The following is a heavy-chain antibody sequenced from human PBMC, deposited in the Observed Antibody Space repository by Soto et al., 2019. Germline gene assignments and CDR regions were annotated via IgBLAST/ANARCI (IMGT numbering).Heavy chain of an antibody. Sequence: PSGRLEIACTASSYSVCSTDYSWALIRQPPGKGLEWIGGMFYSGLTYYNPSLKSRVTLSVDTSKNHFSVRLNSVTAADTAVYYCAPLTVSLSGPYGIHVWGQGTTVTV. CDR1: SYSVCSTDYS. CDR3: APLTVSLSGPYGIHV. CDR2: MFYSGLT. J-gene: IGHJ6*02. D-gene: IGHD2-15*01. V-gene: IGHV4-39*01.